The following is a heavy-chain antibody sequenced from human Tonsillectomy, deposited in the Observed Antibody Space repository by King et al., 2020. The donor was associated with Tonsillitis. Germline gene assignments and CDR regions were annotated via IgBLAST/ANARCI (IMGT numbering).Heavy chain of an antibody. D-gene: IGHD3-9*01. V-gene: IGHV3-48*02. CDR1: GFTFDDYS. CDR3: ARDSGTYYDILTGYPYWYFDL. CDR2: ISSSSRTI. Sequence: VQLVESGGGLVQPGGSLRLSCAASGFTFDDYSMNWVRQAPGKGLEWVSYISSSSRTIYYTDSVKGRFTISRDNAKNSLYLRMNNLGDEDTAVYYCARDSGTYYDILTGYPYWYFDLWGRGTLVTVSS. J-gene: IGHJ2*01.